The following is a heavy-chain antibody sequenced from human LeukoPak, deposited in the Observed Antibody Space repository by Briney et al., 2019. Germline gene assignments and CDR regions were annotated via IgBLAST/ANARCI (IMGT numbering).Heavy chain of an antibody. Sequence: SVTLSLTCSVSGGSISRNYWSCMRDPPGKGLEWIGYIYYSGSNNYNPSLKSRVTISVDTSKNQISLKLSSVTAADTAVYYCAGDGKRIDYWGQGTLVIVSS. CDR3: AGDGKRIDY. CDR2: IYYSGSN. V-gene: IGHV4-59*01. J-gene: IGHJ4*02. CDR1: GGSISRNY. D-gene: IGHD1-26*01.